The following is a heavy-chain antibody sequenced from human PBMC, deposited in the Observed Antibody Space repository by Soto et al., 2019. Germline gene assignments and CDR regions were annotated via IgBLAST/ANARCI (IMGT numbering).Heavy chain of an antibody. D-gene: IGHD3-10*01. CDR3: ARSVAGSGEMDSFDC. CDR1: GFSLGTSGVA. Sequence: QITLKASGPTLLKPTQTLTLTCSCSGFSLGTSGVAVGWIRQPPGKALEWLALIYGDNDKRYRSYLKNRVTIKQETSKDQVILQMTDMDHRDTATYYCARSVAGSGEMDSFDCWGQGTLVTVSS. CDR2: IYGDNDK. V-gene: IGHV2-5*02. J-gene: IGHJ4*02.